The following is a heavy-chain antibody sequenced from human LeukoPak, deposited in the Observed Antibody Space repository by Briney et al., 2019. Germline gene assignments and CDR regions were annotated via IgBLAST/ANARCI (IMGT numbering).Heavy chain of an antibody. D-gene: IGHD3-10*01. V-gene: IGHV3-23*01. CDR2: ISGAAISI. CDR1: GFTFSTCA. J-gene: IGHJ6*03. CDR3: AKSPRGYNYYMGV. Sequence: GGSLRLSCAVTGFTFSTCAVSWVRQAPGKGLEWVAVISGAAISIYYADSVKGRFTISRDNSNNTLYLQMNSLRAEDTAIYYCAKSPRGYNYYMGVWGKGTTVTVSS.